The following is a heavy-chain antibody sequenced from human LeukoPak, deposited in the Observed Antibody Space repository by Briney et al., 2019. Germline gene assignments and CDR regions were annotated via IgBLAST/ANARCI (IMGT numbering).Heavy chain of an antibody. CDR3: AREGERGVDY. Sequence: GGSLRLSCAASGLTFSSHWMHWVRQAPGKGLEWVAVISYDGSNKYYADSVKGRFTISRDNSKNTLYLQMNSLRAEDTAVYYCAREGERGVDYWGQGTLVTVSS. J-gene: IGHJ4*02. D-gene: IGHD3-16*01. V-gene: IGHV3-30-3*01. CDR1: GLTFSSHW. CDR2: ISYDGSNK.